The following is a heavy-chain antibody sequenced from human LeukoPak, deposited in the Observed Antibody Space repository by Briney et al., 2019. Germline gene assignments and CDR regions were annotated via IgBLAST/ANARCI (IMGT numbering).Heavy chain of an antibody. CDR1: GFTFSSYG. J-gene: IGHJ4*02. CDR2: ISWNSGSI. V-gene: IGHV3-9*01. D-gene: IGHD1-26*01. Sequence: GGSLRLSCAASGFTFSSYGMSWVRQAPGKGLEWVSGISWNSGSIGYADSVKGRFTISRDNAKNSVYLQMNSLRAEDTALYYCAKDMAIVGATTYYFDYWGQGTLVTVSS. CDR3: AKDMAIVGATTYYFDY.